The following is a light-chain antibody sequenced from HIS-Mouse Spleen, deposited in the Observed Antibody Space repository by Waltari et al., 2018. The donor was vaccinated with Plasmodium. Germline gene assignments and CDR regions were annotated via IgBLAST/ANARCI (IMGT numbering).Light chain of an antibody. J-gene: IGKJ3*01. Sequence: EIVMTQSPATLSVSPGERATLSCRASQSVSSNLAGYQQKPGQAPRLLIYGASTRATGSPARFSGSGSGTEFTLTIRSLQSEDFAVDYCQQYNNWSFTFGPGTKVDIK. V-gene: IGKV3-15*01. CDR1: QSVSSN. CDR3: QQYNNWSFT. CDR2: GAS.